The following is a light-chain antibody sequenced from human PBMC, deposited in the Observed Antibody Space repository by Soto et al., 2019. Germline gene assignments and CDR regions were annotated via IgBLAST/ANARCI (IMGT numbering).Light chain of an antibody. V-gene: IGKV3-15*01. Sequence: EIVMTQSPATLSVSPGERATLSCRASQRVSSNLAWYQQKPGQAPRLLIYGVSTRATGIPARFSGSGSGTEFTLTISSLQSEDSAVYYCQQYKNWLALTFGGGTKVGIK. CDR1: QRVSSN. CDR2: GVS. J-gene: IGKJ4*01. CDR3: QQYKNWLALT.